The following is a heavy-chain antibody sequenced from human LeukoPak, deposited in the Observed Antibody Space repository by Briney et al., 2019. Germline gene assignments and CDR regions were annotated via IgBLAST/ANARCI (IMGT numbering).Heavy chain of an antibody. CDR3: ARGFPPRRNYDNNGYYSYYFDY. Sequence: GGSLRLSCAASGFTFSSYAMSWVRQAPGKGLEWVSAFSGSGGSTYYADSVKGRFTISRDNSKNTLYLQMNSLRAEDTAVYYCARGFPPRRNYDNNGYYSYYFDYWGQGTLVTVSS. V-gene: IGHV3-23*01. J-gene: IGHJ4*02. CDR2: FSGSGGST. CDR1: GFTFSSYA. D-gene: IGHD3-22*01.